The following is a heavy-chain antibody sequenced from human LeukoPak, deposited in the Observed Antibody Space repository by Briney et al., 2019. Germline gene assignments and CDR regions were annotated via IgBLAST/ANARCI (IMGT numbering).Heavy chain of an antibody. CDR1: GFTFSSYW. V-gene: IGHV3-7*03. Sequence: GGSLRLSCAPSGFTFSSYWMSWVRQAPGKGLEWVANIKQDGSEKYYVDSVKGRFTISRDNGKNSLYLQLNSLRAEDTAVYYCARKAYGLDVWGKGTTVTVSS. CDR3: ARKAYGLDV. CDR2: IKQDGSEK. J-gene: IGHJ6*04.